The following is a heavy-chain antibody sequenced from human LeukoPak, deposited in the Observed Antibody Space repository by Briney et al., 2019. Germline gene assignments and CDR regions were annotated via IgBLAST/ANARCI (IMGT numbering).Heavy chain of an antibody. J-gene: IGHJ4*02. D-gene: IGHD3-22*01. CDR1: GFTFSSYG. CDR3: AKDSSRGGYSEYYDSSGYFDY. CDR2: ISYDGSNK. Sequence: GGSLRLSCAASGFTFSSYGMHWVCQAPGKGLEWVAVISYDGSNKYYADSVKGRFTISRDNSKNTLYLQMNSLRAEDTAVYYCAKDSSRGGYSEYYDSSGYFDYWGQGTLVTVSS. V-gene: IGHV3-30*18.